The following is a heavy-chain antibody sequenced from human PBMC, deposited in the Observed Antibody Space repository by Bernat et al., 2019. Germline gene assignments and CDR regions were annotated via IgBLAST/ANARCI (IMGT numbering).Heavy chain of an antibody. CDR3: AREFVTIFGVNYYQYGMDV. CDR2: INSDGSGT. V-gene: IGHV3-74*01. Sequence: LVESGGGLVQPGGSLRLSCAASGFTFSSYWMHWVRQAPGKGLVWVSRINSDGSGTRYADSVKGRFTISRDNAKNTLYLQMNSLRAEDTAVYYCAREFVTIFGVNYYQYGMDVWGQGTTVTVSS. CDR1: GFTFSSYW. D-gene: IGHD3-3*01. J-gene: IGHJ6*02.